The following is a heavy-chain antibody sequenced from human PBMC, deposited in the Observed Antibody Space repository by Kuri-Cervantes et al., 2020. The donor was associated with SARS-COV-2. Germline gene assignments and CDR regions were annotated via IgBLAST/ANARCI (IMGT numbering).Heavy chain of an antibody. V-gene: IGHV4-30-4*01. D-gene: IGHD3-10*01. CDR1: GGSISSSNW. Sequence: SQTLSLTCAVSGGSISSSNWWSWVRQPPGKGLEWIGYIYYSGSTYYNPSLKSRVTISVDTSKNQFSLKLSSVTAADTAVYYCARLLITMVRGVKPRDNWFDPWGQGTLVTVSS. CDR2: IYYSGST. CDR3: ARLLITMVRGVKPRDNWFDP. J-gene: IGHJ5*02.